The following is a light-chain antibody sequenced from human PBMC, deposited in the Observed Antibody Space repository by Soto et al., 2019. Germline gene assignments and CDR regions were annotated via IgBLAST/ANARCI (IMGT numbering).Light chain of an antibody. J-gene: IGKJ1*01. CDR3: QQYDSFSVT. V-gene: IGKV1-5*01. CDR2: DVS. Sequence: DMQMTQAPSTLSASVGDTVTITCLASQRISGWLAWHQKKPGKAPKLLIYDVSALKRGVPPRLSGSGSGTEFTLTIRSLQPEEFATYYCQQYDSFSVTFGQGTKVDIK. CDR1: QRISGW.